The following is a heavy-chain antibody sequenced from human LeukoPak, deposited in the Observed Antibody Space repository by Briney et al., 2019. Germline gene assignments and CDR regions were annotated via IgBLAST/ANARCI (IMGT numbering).Heavy chain of an antibody. V-gene: IGHV1-2*02. Sequence: ASVKVSCKASGYTFSDYYMHWVRQAPGQGLEWMGWINPNSGGTNSAQTFQGRVTMIKDTSISTTYMELTRLRSDDTAVYYCARAISTAGTDDAFDVWGQGTVVTVSS. D-gene: IGHD6-13*01. CDR1: GYTFSDYY. CDR3: ARAISTAGTDDAFDV. CDR2: INPNSGGT. J-gene: IGHJ3*01.